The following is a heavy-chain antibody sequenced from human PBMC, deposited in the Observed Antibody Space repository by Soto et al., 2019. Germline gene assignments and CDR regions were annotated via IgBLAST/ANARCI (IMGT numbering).Heavy chain of an antibody. J-gene: IGHJ3*01. CDR2: LYDLDGS. V-gene: IGHV3-53*01. Sequence: DVQLVESGGGLIQPGESLRLSCAAFGFTISGKKYVAWLRQAPEKGLEWVTALYDLDGSFYAASVRGPVTTSSDSAKTTVYPQMNDLRPDDTAVYYCATWHEREHAYDVWCEGTTVTVSS. CDR1: GFTISGKKY. D-gene: IGHD1-1*01. CDR3: ATWHEREHAYDV.